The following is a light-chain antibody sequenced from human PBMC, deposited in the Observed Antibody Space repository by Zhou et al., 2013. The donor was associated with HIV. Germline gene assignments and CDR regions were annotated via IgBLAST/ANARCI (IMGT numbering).Light chain of an antibody. Sequence: DIQMTQSPSTLSASVGDTVTITCRASQTIANWLAWYQQKPGRAPNLLIYQASSLHSGVPSRFSGSGSGTEFTLTISNLQPDDFATYYCQQYNSFAQKNFGQGTKVEIK. J-gene: IGKJ1*01. CDR2: QAS. V-gene: IGKV1-5*03. CDR3: QQYNSFAQKN. CDR1: QTIANW.